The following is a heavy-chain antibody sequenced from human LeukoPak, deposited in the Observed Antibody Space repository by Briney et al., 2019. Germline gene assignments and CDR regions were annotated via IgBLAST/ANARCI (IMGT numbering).Heavy chain of an antibody. Sequence: PSETLSLTCTVSGGSISSSSYYWGWIRQPPGKGLEWIGSIYYSGSTYYNPSLKSRVTISVDTSKNQFSLKLSSVTAADTAVYYCARRRTYYYGSGSYYSRGVFDYWGQGTLVTVSS. D-gene: IGHD3-10*01. CDR3: ARRRTYYYGSGSYYSRGVFDY. V-gene: IGHV4-39*01. CDR2: IYYSGST. CDR1: GGSISSSSYY. J-gene: IGHJ4*02.